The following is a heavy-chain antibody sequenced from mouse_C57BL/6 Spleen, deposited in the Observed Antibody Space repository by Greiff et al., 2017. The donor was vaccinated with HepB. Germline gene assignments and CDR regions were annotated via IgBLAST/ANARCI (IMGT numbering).Heavy chain of an antibody. D-gene: IGHD2-4*01. CDR3: ARSGYDWNLYYFDY. V-gene: IGHV1-59*01. J-gene: IGHJ2*01. Sequence: QVQLQQPGAELVRPGTSVKLSCKASGYTFTSYWMHWVKQRPGQGLEWIGVIDPSDSYTNYNQKFKGKATLTVDTSSSTAYMQLSSLTSEDSAVYYCARSGYDWNLYYFDYWGQGTTLTVSS. CDR2: IDPSDSYT. CDR1: GYTFTSYW.